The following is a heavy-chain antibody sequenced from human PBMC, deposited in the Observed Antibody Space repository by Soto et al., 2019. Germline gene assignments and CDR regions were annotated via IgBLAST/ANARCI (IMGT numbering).Heavy chain of an antibody. J-gene: IGHJ4*02. D-gene: IGHD1-26*01. CDR1: GGSFSGYY. CDR3: ARDLAVGVTRVFFDY. Sequence: QVQLQQWGAGLLKPSETLSLTCAVYGGSFSGYYWSWIRQPPGKGLEWIGEINHSGSTNYNPSLKSRVTISVDTSTNQFSLKLSSVTPADTAVYYCARDLAVGVTRVFFDYWGQGTLVTVSS. CDR2: INHSGST. V-gene: IGHV4-34*01.